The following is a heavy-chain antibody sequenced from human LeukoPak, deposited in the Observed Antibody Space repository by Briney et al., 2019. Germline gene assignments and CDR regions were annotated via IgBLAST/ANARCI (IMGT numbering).Heavy chain of an antibody. CDR1: GGSISSYY. CDR2: IYYSGST. D-gene: IGHD5-24*01. J-gene: IGHJ3*02. Sequence: SETLSLTCTVSGGSISSYYWSWIRQPPGKGLEWIGYIYYSGSTNYNPSLKSRVTISVDTSKNQFSLKLSSVTAADTAVYYCAAGGGYHAFDIWGQGTMVTVSS. CDR3: AAGGGYHAFDI. V-gene: IGHV4-59*08.